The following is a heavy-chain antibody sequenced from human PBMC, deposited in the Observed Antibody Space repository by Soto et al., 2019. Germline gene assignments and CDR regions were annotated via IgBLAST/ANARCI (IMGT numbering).Heavy chain of an antibody. V-gene: IGHV4-30-4*01. CDR3: ASFAHYYDSSGSPDY. CDR2: IYYSGST. Sequence: SETLSLTCTVSGGSISSGDYYWSWIRQPPGKGLEWIGYIYYSGSTYYNPSLKSRVTISVDTSKNQFSLKLSSVTAADTAVYYCASFAHYYDSSGSPDYWGQGTLVTVSS. CDR1: GGSISSGDYY. D-gene: IGHD3-22*01. J-gene: IGHJ4*02.